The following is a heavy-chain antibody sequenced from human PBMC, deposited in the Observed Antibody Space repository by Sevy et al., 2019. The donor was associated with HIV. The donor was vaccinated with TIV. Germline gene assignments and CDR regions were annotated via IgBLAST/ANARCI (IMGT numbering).Heavy chain of an antibody. CDR3: TRWKGARSRFYY. V-gene: IGHV3-49*04. Sequence: GGSLRLSCTGSGFTFGDYAMSWVRQAPGKGLEWVAYLKHKAYGGTLDYAASVKGRFSNSRDDSKSIAHLQRNNLKTADTAIYYCTRWKGARSRFYYWGQGALVTVSS. D-gene: IGHD1-1*01. CDR1: GFTFGDYA. CDR2: LKHKAYGGTL. J-gene: IGHJ4*02.